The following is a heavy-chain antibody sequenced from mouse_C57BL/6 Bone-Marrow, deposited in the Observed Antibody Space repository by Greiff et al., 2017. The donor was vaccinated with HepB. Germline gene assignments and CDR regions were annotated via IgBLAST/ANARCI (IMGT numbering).Heavy chain of an antibody. CDR1: GYSFTDYN. V-gene: IGHV1-39*01. CDR2: INPNYGTT. Sequence: EVKLVESGPELVKPGASVKISCKASGYSFTDYNMNWVKQSNGKSLEWIGVINPNYGTTSYNQKFKGKATLTVDQSSSTAYMQLNSLTSEDSAVYYCARSGEEWLLYLYYAMDYWGQGTSVTVSS. D-gene: IGHD2-3*01. CDR3: ARSGEEWLLYLYYAMDY. J-gene: IGHJ4*01.